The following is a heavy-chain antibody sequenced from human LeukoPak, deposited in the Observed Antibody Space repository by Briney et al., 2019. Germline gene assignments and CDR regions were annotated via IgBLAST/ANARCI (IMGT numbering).Heavy chain of an antibody. CDR1: GYTFTSYA. V-gene: IGHV1-3*01. CDR3: ARDQTPMRWLQFVY. Sequence: ASVKVSYKASGYTFTSYAMHWVRQAPGQRLEWMGWINAGNGNTKYSQKFQGRVTITRDTSASTAYMELSSLRSEDTAVYYCARDQTPMRWLQFVYWGQGTLVTVSS. CDR2: INAGNGNT. D-gene: IGHD5-24*01. J-gene: IGHJ4*02.